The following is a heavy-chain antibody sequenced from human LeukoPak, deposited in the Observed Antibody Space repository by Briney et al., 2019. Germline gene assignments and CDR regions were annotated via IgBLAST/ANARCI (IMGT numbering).Heavy chain of an antibody. D-gene: IGHD3-10*01. CDR1: GFTFSSYA. V-gene: IGHV3-7*01. CDR2: INQVGTET. J-gene: IGHJ4*02. CDR3: TQLLLRGPTA. Sequence: GGSLRLSCAASGFTFSSYAMSWVRQAPGKGLEWVANINQVGTETFYVDSVKGRFTISRDNAKNSLYLQMSSLRAEDTAVYYCTQLLLRGPTAWGQGTLVTVSS.